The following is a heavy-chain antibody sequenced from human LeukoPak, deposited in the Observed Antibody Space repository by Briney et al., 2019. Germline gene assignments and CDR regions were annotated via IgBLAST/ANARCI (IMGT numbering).Heavy chain of an antibody. V-gene: IGHV3-7*01. CDR3: ARDHSYNWNYYYYMDV. Sequence: GGSLRLSCAASGFTFSSYWMSWVRQAPGKGLEWVANIKQDGSEKYYVDSVKGRFTISRDNAKNSLYLQMNSLRAEDTAVYYCARDHSYNWNYYYYMDVWGKGTTVTVSS. D-gene: IGHD1-20*01. J-gene: IGHJ6*03. CDR2: IKQDGSEK. CDR1: GFTFSSYW.